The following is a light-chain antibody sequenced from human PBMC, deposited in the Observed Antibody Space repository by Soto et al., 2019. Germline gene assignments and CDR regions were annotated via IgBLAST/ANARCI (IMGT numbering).Light chain of an antibody. CDR3: MQPLHTPWT. Sequence: DIVMTQSPLSLPVTPGEPASISCRSSQSLLHSNGYNYLDWYLQKSGQSPQLLIYLGSTRASGVPDRFNGSGSGTDFTLKIRRVEAEDVGVYYCMQPLHTPWTFGQGT. CDR1: QSLLHSNGYNY. CDR2: LGS. J-gene: IGKJ1*01. V-gene: IGKV2-28*01.